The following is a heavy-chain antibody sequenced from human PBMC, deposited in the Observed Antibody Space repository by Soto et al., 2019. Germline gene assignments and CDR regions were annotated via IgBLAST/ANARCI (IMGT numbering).Heavy chain of an antibody. V-gene: IGHV3-49*03. CDR1: GFTFGDYD. CDR3: TGYYYDSSGYYYPGY. D-gene: IGHD3-22*01. J-gene: IGHJ4*02. Sequence: GETLTLSCTASGFTFGDYDMSWFRPAPGKGLEWVGFIRSKAYGGTTEYAASVKGRFTISRDDSKSIAYLQMNSLKTEDTAVYYCTGYYYDSSGYYYPGYWGQGTLVTGSS. CDR2: IRSKAYGGTT.